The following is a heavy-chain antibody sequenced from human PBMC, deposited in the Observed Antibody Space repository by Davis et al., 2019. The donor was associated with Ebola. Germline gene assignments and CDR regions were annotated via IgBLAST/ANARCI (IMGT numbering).Heavy chain of an antibody. CDR2: ISGFNTNT. CDR1: GYTFTSYG. J-gene: IGHJ4*02. V-gene: IGHV1-18*04. Sequence: ASVKVSCTSSGYTFTSYGLVWVRQAPGLGLEWMGWISGFNTNTNFAQKFQGRVTVSKDTSTNTAYMDLRSRTSDDTAIYYCARAPNYDVLTGTSSYYFDYWGQGTLVTVSS. D-gene: IGHD3-9*01. CDR3: ARAPNYDVLTGTSSYYFDY.